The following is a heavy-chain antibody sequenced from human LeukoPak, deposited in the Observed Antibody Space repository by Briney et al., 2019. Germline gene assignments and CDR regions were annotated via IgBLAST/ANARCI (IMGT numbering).Heavy chain of an antibody. CDR2: VSYDGSNK. CDR1: ASTFSNYG. CDR3: AKEGTTTAVAGSHFDY. D-gene: IGHD6-13*01. Sequence: GGSLRLSCAASASTFSNYGMHWVRQAPGKGLDWVAVVSYDGSNKYYADSVKVRFTISRDNSKNTLYLQMNSLRAEDTAVYYCAKEGTTTAVAGSHFDYWGQGTLVTVSS. V-gene: IGHV3-30*18. J-gene: IGHJ4*01.